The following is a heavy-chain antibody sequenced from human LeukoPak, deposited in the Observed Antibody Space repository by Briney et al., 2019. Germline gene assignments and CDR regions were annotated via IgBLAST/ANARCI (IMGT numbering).Heavy chain of an antibody. Sequence: GGSLRLSCAASGFTFTNYAMSWVRQAPGKGLEWVSSISSSSSYIYYADSVKGRFTISRDNAKNSLYLQMNSLRAEDTAVYYCARVEYSSGWYADYWGQGTLVTVSS. CDR2: ISSSSSYI. D-gene: IGHD6-19*01. CDR3: ARVEYSSGWYADY. J-gene: IGHJ4*02. V-gene: IGHV3-21*01. CDR1: GFTFTNYA.